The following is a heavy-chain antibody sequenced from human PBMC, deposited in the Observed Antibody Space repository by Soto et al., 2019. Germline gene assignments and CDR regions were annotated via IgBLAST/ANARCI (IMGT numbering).Heavy chain of an antibody. Sequence: SVKVSCKASGGTFSSYAISWVRQAPGQGLEWMGGIIPIFGTANYAQKFQGRVTITADESTSTAYMELSSLRSEDTAVYYCASWVGYNWNYKLGVDYYGMDCRGQGTSVTVSS. CDR1: GGTFSSYA. D-gene: IGHD1-7*01. V-gene: IGHV1-69*13. CDR2: IIPIFGTA. J-gene: IGHJ6*02. CDR3: ASWVGYNWNYKLGVDYYGMDC.